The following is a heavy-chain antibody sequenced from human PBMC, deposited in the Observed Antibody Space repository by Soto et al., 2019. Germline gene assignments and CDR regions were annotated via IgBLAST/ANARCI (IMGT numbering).Heavy chain of an antibody. J-gene: IGHJ4*02. CDR3: ARGGYYYASSGYYRYFDY. CDR1: GGTFSSYA. V-gene: IGHV1-69*01. CDR2: IIPIFGTA. Sequence: QVQLVQSGAEVKKPGSSVKVSCKASGGTFSSYAISWVRQAPGQGLEWMGGIIPIFGTANYAQKFQGRVTITADESTSTAYMELSSLRSEDTAVYYCARGGYYYASSGYYRYFDYWGQGTLVTVSS. D-gene: IGHD3-22*01.